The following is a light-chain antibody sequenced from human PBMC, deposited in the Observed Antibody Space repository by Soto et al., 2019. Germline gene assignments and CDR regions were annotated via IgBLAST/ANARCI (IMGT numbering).Light chain of an antibody. V-gene: IGKV1-5*01. CDR2: AAS. Sequence: DIQMTQSPSTLSASVGDRVTMTCRASQSIGYWLAWYQQKPGKAPNLLIYAASSLETGVPSRFSGSGSGTEFTLSISSLQPDDSASYYCQQYNSYSKTFGQGTKVDIK. CDR1: QSIGYW. J-gene: IGKJ1*01. CDR3: QQYNSYSKT.